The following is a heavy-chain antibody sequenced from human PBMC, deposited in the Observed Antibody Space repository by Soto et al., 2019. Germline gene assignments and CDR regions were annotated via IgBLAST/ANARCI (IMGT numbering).Heavy chain of an antibody. D-gene: IGHD3-10*01. J-gene: IGHJ3*02. Sequence: QVQLVESGGSVVQPGRSLRLSCAASGFTFSSYAMNWVCQAPGKRLEWVAVISYDGSNKYYADSVKGRFTISRDNSKNTLYLQMNSLRAEDTAVYYCARAGGAFDIWGQGTMVTVSS. V-gene: IGHV3-30-3*01. CDR2: ISYDGSNK. CDR3: ARAGGAFDI. CDR1: GFTFSSYA.